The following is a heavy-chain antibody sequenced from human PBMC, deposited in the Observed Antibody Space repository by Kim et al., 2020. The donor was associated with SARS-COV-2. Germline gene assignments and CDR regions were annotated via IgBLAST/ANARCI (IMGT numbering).Heavy chain of an antibody. CDR3: ARWMATTRYYFYC. V-gene: IGHV1-46*01. J-gene: IGHJ4*02. CDR1: GYTFTSYF. CDR2: INPTGDST. Sequence: ASVKVSCKASGYTFTSYFMHWVRQAPGQGLEWMGIINPTGDSTNYAKKFQGRVTMTRDTSTSTVYMELSSLRSEDTAVYYRARWMATTRYYFYCWGQGTL. D-gene: IGHD1-1*01.